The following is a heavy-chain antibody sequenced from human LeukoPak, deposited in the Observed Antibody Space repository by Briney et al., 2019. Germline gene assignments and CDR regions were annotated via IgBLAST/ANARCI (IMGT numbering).Heavy chain of an antibody. J-gene: IGHJ4*02. Sequence: GGSLRLSCAASGFTFSGSYMNWVRQAPGKGLEWVATMNQDGSVKNYVDSVKGRFTISRDNSKNTLYLQMNSLRAEDTAVYYCARLVIINYFDYWGQGTLVTVSS. CDR2: MNQDGSVK. V-gene: IGHV3-7*01. CDR3: ARLVIINYFDY. D-gene: IGHD3-9*01. CDR1: GFTFSGSY.